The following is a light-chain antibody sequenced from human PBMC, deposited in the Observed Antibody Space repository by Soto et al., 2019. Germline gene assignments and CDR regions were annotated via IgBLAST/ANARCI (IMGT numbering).Light chain of an antibody. CDR1: SSNIRGNS. CDR3: GSWDSSLSAYV. CDR2: DDN. J-gene: IGLJ1*01. V-gene: IGLV1-51*01. Sequence: QSVLTQPPSVSAAPGQKVTISCSGSSSNIRGNSVSWYQQLPGTAPKLLIYDDNKRPSGIPDRFSGSKSGTSATLGITGFQTGDEADYYCGSWDSSLSAYVFGIVTKVTV.